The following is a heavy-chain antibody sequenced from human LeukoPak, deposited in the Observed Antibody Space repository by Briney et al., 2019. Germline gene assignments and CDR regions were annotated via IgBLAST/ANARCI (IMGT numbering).Heavy chain of an antibody. CDR3: AKGPPMTTVSFDY. CDR2: ISYDGSNK. Sequence: GGSLRLSCAASGFTFSSYGMHWVRQAPGKGLEWVAVISYDGSNKYYADSVKGRFTISRDNSKNTLYLQMNSLRAEDTAVYYCAKGPPMTTVSFDYWGQGTLVTVSS. CDR1: GFTFSSYG. V-gene: IGHV3-30*18. J-gene: IGHJ4*02. D-gene: IGHD4-17*01.